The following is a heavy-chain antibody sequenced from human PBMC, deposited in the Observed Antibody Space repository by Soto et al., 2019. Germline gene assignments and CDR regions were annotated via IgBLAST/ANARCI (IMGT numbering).Heavy chain of an antibody. V-gene: IGHV3-13*01. D-gene: IGHD2-15*01. CDR3: ARGQEVGAHFFDS. CDR1: GFTFSGFD. Sequence: LRLPCEASGFTFSGFDMHWVRQPTGKGLEWVSTIGTAGDTYYAVSVKGRFTISRDNAKNSLSLQMNSLRAGDTAVYFCARGQEVGAHFFDSWGQGTQVNVSS. J-gene: IGHJ4*02. CDR2: IGTAGDT.